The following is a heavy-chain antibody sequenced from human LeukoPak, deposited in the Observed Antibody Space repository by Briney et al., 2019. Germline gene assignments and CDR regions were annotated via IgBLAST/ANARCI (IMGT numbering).Heavy chain of an antibody. D-gene: IGHD3-16*01. CDR2: IKHDESEK. CDR1: GFSFNSDW. V-gene: IGHV3-7*01. CDR3: TRRLDD. Sequence: GGSLRLSCAASGFSFNSDWMDWVRQAPGEGLEWVANIKHDESEKNYLDSVKGRFTISRDNAQNSLYLQMNGLRVEDTAVYYCTRRLDDWGQGTLVTVSS. J-gene: IGHJ4*02.